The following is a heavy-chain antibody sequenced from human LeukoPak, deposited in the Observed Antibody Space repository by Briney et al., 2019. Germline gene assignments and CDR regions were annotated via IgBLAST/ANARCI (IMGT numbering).Heavy chain of an antibody. J-gene: IGHJ5*02. D-gene: IGHD6-13*01. CDR1: GYTFTSYD. CDR2: INPNSGNT. V-gene: IGHV1-8*03. CDR3: ARRRAAAGTRGGYNWFDP. Sequence: ASVKVSCKASGYTFTSYDINWVRQATGQGLEWMGWINPNSGNTGYAQKFQGRVTITRNTSISTAYMELSSLRSEDTAVYYCARRRAAAGTRGGYNWFDPWGQGTLVTVSS.